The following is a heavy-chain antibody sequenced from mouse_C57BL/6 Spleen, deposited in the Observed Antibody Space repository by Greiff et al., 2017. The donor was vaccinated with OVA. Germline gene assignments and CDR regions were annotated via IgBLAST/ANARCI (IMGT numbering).Heavy chain of an antibody. CDR3: ARDEYGGFAY. Sequence: EVKLVESGPGLVKPSQSLSLTCSVTGYSITSGYYWNWIRQFPGNKLEWMGYISYDGSNNYNPSLKNRISITRDTSKNQFFLKLNSVTTEDTATYYCARDEYGGFAYWGQGTLVTVSA. D-gene: IGHD5-1*01. J-gene: IGHJ3*01. CDR1: GYSITSGYY. V-gene: IGHV3-6*01. CDR2: ISYDGSN.